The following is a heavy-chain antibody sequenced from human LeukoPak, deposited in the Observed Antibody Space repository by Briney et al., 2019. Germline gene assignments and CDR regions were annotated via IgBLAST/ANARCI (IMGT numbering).Heavy chain of an antibody. CDR1: GYTFTGYY. J-gene: IGHJ5*02. V-gene: IGHV1-2*02. CDR2: INPNSGGT. Sequence: ASVKVSCKASGYTFTGYYMHWVRQAPGQGLEWMGWINPNSGGTNYAQKFQGRVTITRDMSTSTAYMELSSLRSEDTAMYYCAKDRIAARPDDWFDPWGQGTLVTVSS. D-gene: IGHD6-6*01. CDR3: AKDRIAARPDDWFDP.